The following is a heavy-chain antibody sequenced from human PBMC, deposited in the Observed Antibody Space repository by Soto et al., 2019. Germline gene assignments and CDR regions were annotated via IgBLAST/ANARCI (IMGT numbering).Heavy chain of an antibody. Sequence: QVQLVESGGGVVQPGRSLRLSCAASGFTFSSYAMHWVRQAPGKGLEWVAVISYDGSNKYYADSVKGRFTISRDNSKNTLYLQINSLRAEDTAVYYCASPYDFWSGPQGSYYYGMDVWGQGTTVTVSS. V-gene: IGHV3-30-3*01. CDR3: ASPYDFWSGPQGSYYYGMDV. CDR2: ISYDGSNK. D-gene: IGHD3-3*01. J-gene: IGHJ6*02. CDR1: GFTFSSYA.